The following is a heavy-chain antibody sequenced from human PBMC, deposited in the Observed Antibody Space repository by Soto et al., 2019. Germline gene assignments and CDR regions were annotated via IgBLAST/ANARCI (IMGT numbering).Heavy chain of an antibody. CDR3: ATEKGPRDYFDH. CDR1: GFTFNTHA. J-gene: IGHJ4*02. CDR2: ISSDGGLK. V-gene: IGHV3-30*04. Sequence: WGSLRLSCAASGFTFNTHAMHLFRQAPGKGPEWVAVISSDGGLKFYTDSMKGRFTISRDNSKNTLYLQMSSLRTEDTAVYYCATEKGPRDYFDHWGQGTLVTVSS.